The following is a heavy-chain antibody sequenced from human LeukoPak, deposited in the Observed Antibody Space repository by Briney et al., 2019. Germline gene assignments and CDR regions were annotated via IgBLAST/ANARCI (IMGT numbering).Heavy chain of an antibody. J-gene: IGHJ4*02. V-gene: IGHV3-23*01. CDR3: ATYDYVWGRYRLAQSDY. D-gene: IGHD3-16*02. CDR1: GFTFRSYA. CDR2: INESGGSA. Sequence: GGSLRLSCAASGFTFRSYAMSWVRQLPGTRLEWLSYINESGGSAYYADSVKGRLVISRDNSKNSLYLEINSLRAEDTAIYYCATYDYVWGRYRLAQSDYWGQGTLVTVSS.